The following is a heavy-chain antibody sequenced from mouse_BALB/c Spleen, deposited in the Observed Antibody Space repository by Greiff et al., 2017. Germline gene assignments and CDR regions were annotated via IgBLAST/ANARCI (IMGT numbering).Heavy chain of an antibody. CDR3: ARHSYGNYNAMDY. J-gene: IGHJ4*01. D-gene: IGHD2-1*01. V-gene: IGHV2-6-2*01. Sequence: QVQLKESGPDLVAPSQSLSITCTVSGFSLTSYGVHWVRQPPGKGLEWLVVIWSDGSTTYNSALKSRLSISKDNSKSQVFLKMNSLQTDDTAMYYCARHSYGNYNAMDYWGQGTSVTVSA. CDR1: GFSLTSYG. CDR2: IWSDGST.